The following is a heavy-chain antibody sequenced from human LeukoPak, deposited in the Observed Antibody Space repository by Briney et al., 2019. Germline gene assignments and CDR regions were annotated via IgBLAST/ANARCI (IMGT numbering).Heavy chain of an antibody. V-gene: IGHV1-2*02. CDR1: GYTFTGYY. CDR3: ARRHEWELRLDAFDI. D-gene: IGHD1-26*01. CDR2: INPNSGGT. J-gene: IGHJ3*02. Sequence: ASVKVSCKASGYTFTGYYMHWVRQAPGQGLEWMGWINPNSGGTNYAQKFQGRVTMTRDTSVSTAYMELSRLRSDDTAVYYCARRHEWELRLDAFDIWGQGTMVTVSS.